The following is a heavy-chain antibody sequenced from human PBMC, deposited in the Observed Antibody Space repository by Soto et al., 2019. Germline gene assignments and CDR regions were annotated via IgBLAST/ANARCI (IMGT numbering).Heavy chain of an antibody. J-gene: IGHJ6*02. CDR3: SVVTAAIPRNYYYGMDV. Sequence: SVKVSCKAPGGTFSSYAISWVRQAPGQGLEWMGGIIPIFGTANYAQKFQGRVTITADKSTSTAYMELSSLRSEDTAVYYCSVVTAAIPRNYYYGMDVWGQGTTVTVSS. D-gene: IGHD2-2*02. CDR1: GGTFSSYA. CDR2: IIPIFGTA. V-gene: IGHV1-69*06.